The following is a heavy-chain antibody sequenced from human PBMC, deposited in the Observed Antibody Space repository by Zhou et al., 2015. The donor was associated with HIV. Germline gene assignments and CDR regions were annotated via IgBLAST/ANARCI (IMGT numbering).Heavy chain of an antibody. CDR3: ARSVGCSGGSCYQPIFYYYYYGMDV. Sequence: QVQLVQSGAEVKKPGASVKVSCKASGYTFTSYAISWVRQAPGQGLEWMGGIIPIFGTANYAQKFQGRVTITADESTSTAYMELSSLRSEDTAVYYCARSVGCSGGSCYQPIFYYYYYGMDVWGQGTMVTVSS. CDR1: GYTFTSYA. J-gene: IGHJ6*02. CDR2: IIPIFGTA. V-gene: IGHV1-69*13. D-gene: IGHD2-15*01.